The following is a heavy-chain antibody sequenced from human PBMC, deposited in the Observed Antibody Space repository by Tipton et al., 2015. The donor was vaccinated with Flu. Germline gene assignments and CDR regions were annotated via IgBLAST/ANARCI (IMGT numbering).Heavy chain of an antibody. CDR1: GFIFNRHG. CDR3: AREGKWGEWYFDL. V-gene: IGHV3-30*03. CDR2: VGSDAKTK. D-gene: IGHD3-16*01. Sequence: RSLRLSCAASGFIFNRHGMHWVRQAPGKGLEWVAVVGSDAKTKYYRDSVKGRFSLTRDNSKNTMDLQMDSLSAEDTGVYYCAREGKWGEWYFDLWGRGTVVTVSS. J-gene: IGHJ2*01.